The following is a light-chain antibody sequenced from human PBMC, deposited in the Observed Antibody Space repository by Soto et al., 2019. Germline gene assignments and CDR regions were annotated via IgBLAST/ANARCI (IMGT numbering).Light chain of an antibody. CDR3: SSLTTTNTVV. CDR2: DVT. J-gene: IGLJ2*01. CDR1: SSDVGGYNY. V-gene: IGLV2-14*01. Sequence: QSVLTQPASVSGSPGQSITISCTGTSSDVGGYNYVSWYQQHPGKAPKLMIYDVTNRPSGVSNRFSGSKSGNTASLTISGLRAEDEADYYCSSLTTTNTVVFGGGTKLTVL.